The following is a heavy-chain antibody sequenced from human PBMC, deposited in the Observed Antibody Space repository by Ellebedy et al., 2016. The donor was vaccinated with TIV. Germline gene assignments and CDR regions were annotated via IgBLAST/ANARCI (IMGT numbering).Heavy chain of an antibody. D-gene: IGHD2-21*01. Sequence: PGGSLRLSCEASGIIVSVYFMNWVRQAPGKGLEWVSVLYPDAKTNYTDSVNGRFIVSRDSSKKTLYLQMNSLTAEGTAVYYCARDPGGGGDFGDNWFDPWGQGTLVTVSS. J-gene: IGHJ5*02. V-gene: IGHV3-66*01. CDR2: LYPDAKT. CDR3: ARDPGGGGDFGDNWFDP. CDR1: GIIVSVYF.